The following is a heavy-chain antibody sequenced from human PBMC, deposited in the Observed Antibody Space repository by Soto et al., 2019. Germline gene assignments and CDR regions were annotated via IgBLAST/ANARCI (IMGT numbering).Heavy chain of an antibody. CDR2: IIPIFGAA. CDR3: ASYFAEYDHGKFDY. CDR1: GGTFSSYA. Sequence: SVKVSCKSSGGTFSSYAISWVRQAPGQGLEWMGGIIPIFGAANYAQKFQGRVTITADKSTSTAYMELSSLRSEDTAVYYCASYFAEYDHGKFDYRAQRT. J-gene: IGHJ4*02. V-gene: IGHV1-69*06. D-gene: IGHD3-9*01.